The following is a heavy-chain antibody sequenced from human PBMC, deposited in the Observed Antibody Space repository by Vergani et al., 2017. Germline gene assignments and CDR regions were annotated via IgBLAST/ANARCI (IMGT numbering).Heavy chain of an antibody. V-gene: IGHV3-9*01. CDR3: AKPGDRLGLHAFDI. CDR1: GFTFDDYA. Sequence: EVQLVESGGGLVQPGRSLRLSCAASGFTFDDYAMHWVRQAPGKGLEWVSGISWNSDSIGYADSLKGRFTISRDNAKNSLYLQMNSLRAEDTALYYCAKPGDRLGLHAFDIWGQGTTVTVSS. D-gene: IGHD5-12*01. CDR2: ISWNSDSI. J-gene: IGHJ3*02.